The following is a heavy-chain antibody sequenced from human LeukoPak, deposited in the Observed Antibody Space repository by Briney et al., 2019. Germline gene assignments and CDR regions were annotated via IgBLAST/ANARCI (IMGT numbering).Heavy chain of an antibody. D-gene: IGHD6-19*01. CDR1: SYSISSGYY. V-gene: IGHV4-38-2*02. Sequence: SETLSLTCTVSSYSISSGYYWGWIRQPPGKGLEWIGSVYHSGSTYYNPSLKSRVTISVDTSKNQFSLKLSSVTAADTAVYYCARQWLVIGYFDYWGQGTLVTVSS. CDR2: VYHSGST. CDR3: ARQWLVIGYFDY. J-gene: IGHJ4*02.